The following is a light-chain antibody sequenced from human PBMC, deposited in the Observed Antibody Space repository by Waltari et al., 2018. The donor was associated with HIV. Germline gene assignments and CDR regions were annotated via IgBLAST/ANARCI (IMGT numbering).Light chain of an antibody. V-gene: IGLV2-14*01. CDR2: EVS. J-gene: IGLJ1*01. CDR1: SSDSGHYKY. Sequence: QSAPTQPASVAASPGQSTTISCTGTSSDSGHYKYVSWYQQSPGKAPKLMIYEVSKRPSGVSNRFSGSKSGNTASLTISGLQAEDEADYYCSSYISTTTLFGTGTKVTVL. CDR3: SSYISTTTL.